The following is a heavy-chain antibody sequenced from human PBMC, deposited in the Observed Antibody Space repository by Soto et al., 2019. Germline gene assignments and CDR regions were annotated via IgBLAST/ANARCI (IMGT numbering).Heavy chain of an antibody. CDR2: ISYDGSNK. D-gene: IGHD3-10*01. J-gene: IGHJ6*02. V-gene: IGHV3-30-3*01. CDR3: AKAMVRGTPPTYYYYGMDV. Sequence: GGSLRLSCAASGFTFSSYAMHWVRQAPGKGLEWVAVISYDGSNKYYADSVKGRFTISRDNTKNTLYLQMNSLRAEDTAVDDCAKAMVRGTPPTYYYYGMDVWGQGTTVTVSS. CDR1: GFTFSSYA.